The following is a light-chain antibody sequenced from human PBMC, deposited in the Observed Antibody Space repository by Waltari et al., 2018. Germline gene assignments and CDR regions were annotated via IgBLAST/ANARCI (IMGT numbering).Light chain of an antibody. V-gene: IGLV1-40*01. J-gene: IGLJ1*01. Sequence: QSVLTQPPSVSGAPGQGVTISCTGSTSNIGAGHDVHWFQQLPGTAPKLLTHDGSKRPSGVPDRFSASKSGTSASLAITGLQADDEADYYCQSYDSSLNIYVFGTGTKVTVL. CDR2: DGS. CDR3: QSYDSSLNIYV. CDR1: TSNIGAGHD.